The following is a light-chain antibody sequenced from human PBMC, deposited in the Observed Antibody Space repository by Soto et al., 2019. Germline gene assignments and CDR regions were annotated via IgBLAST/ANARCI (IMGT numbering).Light chain of an antibody. Sequence: QSALTQPASVSGSPGQSITISCTGTSSDVGGYNYVSWYQQHPGKAPKLMIYDVSNRPSGVSNRLSGSKSGNTASLTISGLQAEAGADYYCSSYTSSSTYVFGTGTKVTVL. V-gene: IGLV2-14*01. CDR2: DVS. J-gene: IGLJ1*01. CDR3: SSYTSSSTYV. CDR1: SSDVGGYNY.